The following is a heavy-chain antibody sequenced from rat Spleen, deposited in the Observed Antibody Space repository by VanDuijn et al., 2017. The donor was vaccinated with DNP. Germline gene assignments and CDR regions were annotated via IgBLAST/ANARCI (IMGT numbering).Heavy chain of an antibody. V-gene: IGHV5-7*01. CDR2: INSNGGST. Sequence: EVQLVGSGGGLVQSGRSLKLSCAASGFTFSYYGMAWVRQAPKKGLEWVASINSNGGSTSYRDSVKGRFTISRDNAKSILYLQMDSLRSEDTATYYCTRQDYYFNKGGWFAYWGQGVMVTVSS. CDR1: GFTFSYYG. J-gene: IGHJ2*01. D-gene: IGHD1-6*01. CDR3: TRQDYYFNKGGWFAY.